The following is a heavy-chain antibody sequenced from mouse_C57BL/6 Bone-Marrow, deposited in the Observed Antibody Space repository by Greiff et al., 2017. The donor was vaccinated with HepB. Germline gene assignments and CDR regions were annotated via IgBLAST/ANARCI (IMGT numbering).Heavy chain of an antibody. Sequence: VQLQQSGPGPVQPSQSLSITCTVSGFSLTSYGVHWVRQSPGKGLEWLGVIWRGGSTDNNAAFMSRLSITKYNSKSQVFFKMNSLQADDTAIYYCAKELRLPSYYAMDYWGQGTSVTVSS. CDR3: AKELRLPSYYAMDY. V-gene: IGHV2-5*01. CDR2: IWRGGST. D-gene: IGHD3-2*02. J-gene: IGHJ4*01. CDR1: GFSLTSYG.